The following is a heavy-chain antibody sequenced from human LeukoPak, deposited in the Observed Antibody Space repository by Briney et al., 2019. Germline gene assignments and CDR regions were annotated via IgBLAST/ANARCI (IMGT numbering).Heavy chain of an antibody. Sequence: PSETLSLTCTVSGGSISSYYWSWIRQPAGKGLEWTGRIYTSGSTNYNPSLKSRVTISVDTSKNQFSLKLSSVTAADTAMYYCARGRVEMATIDFDYWGQGTLVTVSS. V-gene: IGHV4-4*07. CDR2: IYTSGST. J-gene: IGHJ4*02. D-gene: IGHD5-24*01. CDR3: ARGRVEMATIDFDY. CDR1: GGSISSYY.